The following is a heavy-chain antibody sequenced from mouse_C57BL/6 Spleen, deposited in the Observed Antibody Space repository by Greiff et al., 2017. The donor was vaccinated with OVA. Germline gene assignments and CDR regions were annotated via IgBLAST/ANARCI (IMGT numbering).Heavy chain of an antibody. D-gene: IGHD2-3*01. V-gene: IGHV5-4*01. Sequence: EVQLVESGGGLVKPGGSLKLSCAASGFTFSSYAMSWVRQTPEKRLEWVATISDGGSYTYYPDNVKGRFTISRDNAKNNLYLQMSHLKSEDTAMYYCARVYDGLAWFAYWGQGTLVTVSA. CDR1: GFTFSSYA. J-gene: IGHJ3*01. CDR2: ISDGGSYT. CDR3: ARVYDGLAWFAY.